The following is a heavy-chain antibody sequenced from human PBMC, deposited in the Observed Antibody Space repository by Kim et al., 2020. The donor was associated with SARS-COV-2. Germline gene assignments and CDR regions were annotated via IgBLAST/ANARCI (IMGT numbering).Heavy chain of an antibody. J-gene: IGHJ4*02. CDR3: ARGLGDSSGNEGDY. Sequence: AQKFQGRVTMTRNTSMSTAYMELSSLRSEDTAVYYCARGLGDSSGNEGDYWGQGTLVTVSS. V-gene: IGHV1-8*01. D-gene: IGHD3-22*01.